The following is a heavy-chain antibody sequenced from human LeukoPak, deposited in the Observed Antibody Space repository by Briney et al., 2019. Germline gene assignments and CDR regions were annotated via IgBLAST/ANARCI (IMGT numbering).Heavy chain of an antibody. V-gene: IGHV5-51*01. D-gene: IGHD2-8*02. CDR2: IYPGDSNT. Sequence: RASVKVSCKGSGYSFTSYWIGWVRQMPGKGLEWMGNIYPGDSNTRYSPSFQGQVTISADKSISTAYLQWSSLKASDSAMYYCARRYSTGHHDYWGQGTLVTVSS. CDR3: ARRYSTGHHDY. J-gene: IGHJ4*02. CDR1: GYSFTSYW.